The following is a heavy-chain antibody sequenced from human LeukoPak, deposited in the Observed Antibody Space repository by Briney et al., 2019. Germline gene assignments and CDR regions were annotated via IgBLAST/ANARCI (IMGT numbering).Heavy chain of an antibody. J-gene: IGHJ3*02. Sequence: GASVKVSCKASGYTFTSYYRHWVRQAPGQGLEWMGIINPSGGSTSYAQKLQGRVTMTRDTSTSTVYMQLSSLRSEDTAVYYCAVAYSNGRDAFDIWGQGTMVTVSS. CDR2: INPSGGST. V-gene: IGHV1-46*01. CDR1: GYTFTSYY. CDR3: AVAYSNGRDAFDI. D-gene: IGHD4-11*01.